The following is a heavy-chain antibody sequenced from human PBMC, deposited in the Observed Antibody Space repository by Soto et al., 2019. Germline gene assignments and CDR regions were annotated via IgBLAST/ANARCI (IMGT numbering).Heavy chain of an antibody. J-gene: IGHJ6*02. V-gene: IGHV3-23*01. D-gene: IGHD2-2*01. CDR2: ISGSGGST. CDR3: AKDGDPTIVVVPAAMKGRYYYYGMDV. Sequence: GGSLRLSCAASGFTFSSYAMSWVRQAPGKGLEWVSAISGSGGSTYYADSVKGRFTISRDNSKNTLYLQMNSLRAEDTAVYYCAKDGDPTIVVVPAAMKGRYYYYGMDVWGQGTTVTVSS. CDR1: GFTFSSYA.